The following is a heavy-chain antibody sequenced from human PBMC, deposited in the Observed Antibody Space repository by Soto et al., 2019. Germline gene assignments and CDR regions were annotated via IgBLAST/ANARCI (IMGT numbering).Heavy chain of an antibody. D-gene: IGHD1-1*01. Sequence: QITLKESGPTLVKPTQTLTLTCTFSGFSLSTSGVGVAWVRQPPGQALEWLAFIFWNDEKHYRPSLKSRVTIINDTYKNQVVLTMTNVDPVDTGTYYCASRDGYNSYHFEYWGQGTLVTVSS. J-gene: IGHJ4*02. CDR1: GFSLSTSGVG. CDR3: ASRDGYNSYHFEY. V-gene: IGHV2-5*01. CDR2: IFWNDEK.